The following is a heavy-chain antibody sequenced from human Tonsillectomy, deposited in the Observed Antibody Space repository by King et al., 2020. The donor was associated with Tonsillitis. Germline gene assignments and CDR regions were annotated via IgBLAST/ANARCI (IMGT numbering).Heavy chain of an antibody. J-gene: IGHJ4*02. CDR2: MNLGDSYT. V-gene: IGHV5-10-1*01. Sequence: VQLVQSGAEVKKPGESLRISCKGSGYTFTGFWISWVRQVPGKGLEWMGRMNLGDSYTRYSPPSQGHVTISVDKSINTAYLQWSSLKAPDTAMFYCARHPPSDWSYFFDYWGQGTLVTVSS. CDR1: GYTFTGFW. D-gene: IGHD3-9*01. CDR3: ARHPPSDWSYFFDY.